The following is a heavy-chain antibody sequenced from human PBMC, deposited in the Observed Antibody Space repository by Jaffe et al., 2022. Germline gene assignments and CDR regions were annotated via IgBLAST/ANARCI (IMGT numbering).Heavy chain of an antibody. D-gene: IGHD6-13*01. Sequence: QVQLQESGPGLVKPSGTLSLTCAVSGGSISSSNWWSWVRQPPGKGLEWIGEIYHSGSTNYNPSLKSRVTISVDKSKNQFSLKLSSVTAADTAVYYCARVIKRIMKLQQQLVREYYYYYMDVWGKGTTVTVSS. J-gene: IGHJ6*03. CDR2: IYHSGST. CDR3: ARVIKRIMKLQQQLVREYYYYYMDV. V-gene: IGHV4-4*02. CDR1: GGSISSSNW.